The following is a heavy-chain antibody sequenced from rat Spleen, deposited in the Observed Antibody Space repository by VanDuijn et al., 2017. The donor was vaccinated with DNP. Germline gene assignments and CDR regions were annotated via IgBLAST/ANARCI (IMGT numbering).Heavy chain of an antibody. V-gene: IGHV5-17*01. D-gene: IGHD3-1*01. CDR2: ITYDGGRT. Sequence: EVQLVESGGGLVQPGRSLKLSCAASGFTFSDYAMAWVRQAPKKGLEWVADITYDGGRTYYRDSVKGRFTISRDDAKNTLYLQMVSLRSEDTATYYCTTGLPRYWGQGVMVTVSS. J-gene: IGHJ2*01. CDR1: GFTFSDYA. CDR3: TTGLPRY.